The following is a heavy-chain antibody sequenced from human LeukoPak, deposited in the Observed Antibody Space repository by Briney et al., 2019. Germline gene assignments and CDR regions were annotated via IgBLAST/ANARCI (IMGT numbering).Heavy chain of an antibody. CDR2: IWNDGSNK. V-gene: IGHV3-33*08. Sequence: PGGSLRLSCAASGFTFSIYGMHWVRQAPGKGLEWVAVIWNDGSNKYYADSVKGRFTISRDNSKNTLYLQMNSLRAEDTAVYYCARALYSGSFYGMDVWGLGTTVTVSS. D-gene: IGHD1-26*01. CDR3: ARALYSGSFYGMDV. CDR1: GFTFSIYG. J-gene: IGHJ6*02.